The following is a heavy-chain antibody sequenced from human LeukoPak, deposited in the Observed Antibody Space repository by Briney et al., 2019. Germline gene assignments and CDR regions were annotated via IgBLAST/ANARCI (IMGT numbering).Heavy chain of an antibody. CDR3: AREMPGIAAAGDY. CDR2: IKQDGREK. CDR1: GFTFSSYW. V-gene: IGHV3-7*01. D-gene: IGHD6-13*01. J-gene: IGHJ4*02. Sequence: GGSLRLSCAASGFTFSSYWMSWVRQAPGKGLEWVANIKQDGREKYYVDSVKGRFTISRDNAKNSLYLQMNSLRAEDTAVYYCAREMPGIAAAGDYWGQGTLVTVSS.